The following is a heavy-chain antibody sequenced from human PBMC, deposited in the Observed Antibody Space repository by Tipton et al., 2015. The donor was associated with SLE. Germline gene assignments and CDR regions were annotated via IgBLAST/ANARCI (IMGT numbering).Heavy chain of an antibody. CDR3: ARGVSGYFHYCYMDV. Sequence: TLSLTCTVSGGSISSSSYYWGWIRQPPGKEPEWIGSIYYSGSTYYTPSLKSRVTASVDTSKNQFSLNLSSVTAADTAVYYCARGVSGYFHYCYMDVWGKGTTVTISS. V-gene: IGHV4-39*01. CDR1: GGSISSSSYY. CDR2: IYYSGST. D-gene: IGHD3-16*01. J-gene: IGHJ6*03.